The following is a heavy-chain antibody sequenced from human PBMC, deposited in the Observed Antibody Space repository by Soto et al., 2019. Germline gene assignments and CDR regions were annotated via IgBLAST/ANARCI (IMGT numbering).Heavy chain of an antibody. Sequence: GGSLRLSCAASGFTFSNAWMSWVRQAPGKGLEWVGRIKSKTDGGTTDYAAPVKGRFTISRDDSKNTLYLQMNSPKTEDTAVYYCTTLCSSTSCTYYYYYYGMDVWGQGTTVTVSS. J-gene: IGHJ6*02. CDR2: IKSKTDGGTT. D-gene: IGHD2-2*01. CDR1: GFTFSNAW. V-gene: IGHV3-15*01. CDR3: TTLCSSTSCTYYYYYYGMDV.